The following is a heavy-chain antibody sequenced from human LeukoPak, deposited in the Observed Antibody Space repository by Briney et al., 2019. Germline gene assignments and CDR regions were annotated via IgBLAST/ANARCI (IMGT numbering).Heavy chain of an antibody. J-gene: IGHJ3*02. Sequence: PGGSLRLSCAASGFTFSSYDIHWVRQATGKGLEWVSAIGTAGDTYYPGSVKGRFTISRENAKNSLYLQMNSLRAGDTAVYYCARGLHYYDSSGYYPNDAFDIWGQGTMVTVSS. CDR2: IGTAGDT. CDR3: ARGLHYYDSSGYYPNDAFDI. CDR1: GFTFSSYD. D-gene: IGHD3-22*01. V-gene: IGHV3-13*01.